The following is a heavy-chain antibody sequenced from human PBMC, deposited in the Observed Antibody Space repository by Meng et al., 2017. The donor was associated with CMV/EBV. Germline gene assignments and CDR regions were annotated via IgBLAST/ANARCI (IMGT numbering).Heavy chain of an antibody. D-gene: IGHD3-10*01. Sequence: GESLKISCAASGFTFSSYSMNWVRQAPGKGLEWVSSISSSSSSYIYYADSVKGRFTISRDNAKNSLYLQMNSLRAEDTAVYYCARGGRGVEYYYYYGMDVWGQGTTVTVSS. CDR2: ISSSSSSYI. CDR3: ARGGRGVEYYYYYGMDV. J-gene: IGHJ6*02. V-gene: IGHV3-21*01. CDR1: GFTFSSYS.